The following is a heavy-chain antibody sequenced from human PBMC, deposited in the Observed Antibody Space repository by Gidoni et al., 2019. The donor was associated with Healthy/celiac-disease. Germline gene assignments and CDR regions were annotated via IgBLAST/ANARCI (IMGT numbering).Heavy chain of an antibody. CDR2: INHSGST. CDR1: GGSFSGYS. J-gene: IGHJ6*02. Sequence: QVQLQQWGAGLLKPSETLSLTCAVDGGSFSGYSWSWIRQPPGKGLEWIEEINHSGSTNYNPSLKSRVTISVDTSKNQFSLKLSSVTAADTAVYYCARGRYYDFWSGYYSYYYYGMDVWGQGTTVTVSS. CDR3: ARGRYYDFWSGYYSYYYYGMDV. V-gene: IGHV4-34*01. D-gene: IGHD3-3*01.